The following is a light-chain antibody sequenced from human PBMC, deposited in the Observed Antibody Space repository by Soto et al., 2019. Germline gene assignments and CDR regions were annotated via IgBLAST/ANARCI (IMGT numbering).Light chain of an antibody. CDR2: AAS. Sequence: DIQMTQSPSSLSASLGDRVTITCRASQSVSRYLNWFRQKPGKAPELLIYAASNLQRGVPSRFSGSGSGTEFTLTISSLQPDDFATYYCQHYNSYSEAFGQGTKV. CDR3: QHYNSYSEA. CDR1: QSVSRY. V-gene: IGKV1-39*01. J-gene: IGKJ1*01.